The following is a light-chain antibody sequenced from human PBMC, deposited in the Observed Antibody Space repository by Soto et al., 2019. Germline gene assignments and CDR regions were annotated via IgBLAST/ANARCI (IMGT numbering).Light chain of an antibody. CDR3: CSYAGGSNV. V-gene: IGLV2-23*03. CDR2: EGS. J-gene: IGLJ1*01. CDR1: SSDVGSYKF. Sequence: QSVLTQPGSVSGSPGQSITISCTGTSSDVGSYKFVSWYQQYPGKAPKLMIYEGSKRPSGVSDRFSGSKSGNTASLTISGLQAEDEADYFCCSYAGGSNVFGAGTKGTVL.